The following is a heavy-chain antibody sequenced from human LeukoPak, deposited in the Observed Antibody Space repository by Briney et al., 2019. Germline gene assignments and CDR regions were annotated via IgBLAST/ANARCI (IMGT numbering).Heavy chain of an antibody. V-gene: IGHV4-61*05. D-gene: IGHD2-2*01. J-gene: IGHJ6*03. Sequence: SETLSLTCTVSGGSISSRSYYWGWIRQPPGKGLEWIGYIYYSGSTNYNPSLKSRVTISVDTSKNQFSLKLSSVTAADTAVYYCARASRLTQYCSSTSCPPYYYMDVWGKGTTVTVSS. CDR2: IYYSGST. CDR1: GGSISSRSYY. CDR3: ARASRLTQYCSSTSCPPYYYMDV.